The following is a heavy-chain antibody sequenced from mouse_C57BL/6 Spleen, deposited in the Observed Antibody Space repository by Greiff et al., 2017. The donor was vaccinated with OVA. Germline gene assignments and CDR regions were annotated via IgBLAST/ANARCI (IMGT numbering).Heavy chain of an antibody. CDR2: IYPGSGST. CDR3: ERSSYYGRSHWYFDV. V-gene: IGHV1-55*01. Sequence: QVQLQQPGAELVKPGASVKMSCKASGYTFTSYWITWVKQRPGQGLEWIGDIYPGSGSTNYNEKFKSKATLTVDTSSSTAYMQLSSLTSEDSAVYDGERSSYYGRSHWYFDVWGTGTTVTVSS. D-gene: IGHD1-1*01. CDR1: GYTFTSYW. J-gene: IGHJ1*03.